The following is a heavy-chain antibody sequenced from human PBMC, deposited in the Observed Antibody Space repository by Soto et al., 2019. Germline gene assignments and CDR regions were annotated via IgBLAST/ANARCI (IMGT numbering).Heavy chain of an antibody. CDR3: ARGRITIFGVVTYGMDV. CDR1: GFTFSSYG. D-gene: IGHD3-3*01. V-gene: IGHV3-33*01. CDR2: IWYDGSNK. J-gene: IGHJ6*02. Sequence: HPGGSLRLSCAASGFTFSSYGMHWVRQAPGKGLEWVAVIWYDGSNKYYADSVKGRFTISRDNSKNTLYLQMNSLRAEDTAVYYCARGRITIFGVVTYGMDVWGQGTTVTVSS.